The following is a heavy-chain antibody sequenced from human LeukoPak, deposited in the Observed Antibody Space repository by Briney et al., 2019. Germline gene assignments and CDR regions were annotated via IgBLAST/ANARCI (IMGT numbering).Heavy chain of an antibody. CDR2: IYSGDTT. Sequence: GGSLRLSCAVSGFTVSNNYMTWVRQAPGKGLEWVSVIYSGDTTYYADPVKGRFIISRDNSKDTVYLQMNSLRVEDTAVYYCARWSGSYSDNWGQGTLVTVSS. CDR1: GFTVSNNY. D-gene: IGHD1-26*01. V-gene: IGHV3-66*01. J-gene: IGHJ4*02. CDR3: ARWSGSYSDN.